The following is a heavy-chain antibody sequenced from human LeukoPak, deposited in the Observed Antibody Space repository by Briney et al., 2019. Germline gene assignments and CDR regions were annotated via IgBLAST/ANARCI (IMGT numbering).Heavy chain of an antibody. D-gene: IGHD3-10*01. CDR3: ARMVRGVYFDY. Sequence: AGGSLRLSCAASGFTFSSYWMTWVRQAPGKGLEWVANIKQDGSEKYYVDSVKGRFTISRDNAKNSLYLQMNSLRAEDTAVYHCARMVRGVYFDYWGQGTLVTVSS. CDR2: IKQDGSEK. V-gene: IGHV3-7*03. CDR1: GFTFSSYW. J-gene: IGHJ4*02.